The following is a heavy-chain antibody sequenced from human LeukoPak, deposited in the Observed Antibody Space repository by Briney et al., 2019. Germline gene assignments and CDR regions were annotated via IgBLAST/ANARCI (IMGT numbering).Heavy chain of an antibody. V-gene: IGHV3-23*01. CDR2: ISDRGVAT. D-gene: IGHD3-16*01. CDR3: AKVRAEGVWYFDL. J-gene: IGHJ2*01. CDR1: GFTFSTFP. Sequence: GGSLRLSCAASGFTFSTFPMAWVRQAPGEGLEGVSGISDRGVATYYADSVKGRFTISRDDSKNTLYLQMNSLRADDTAVYYCAKVRAEGVWYFDLWGRGALVTVSS.